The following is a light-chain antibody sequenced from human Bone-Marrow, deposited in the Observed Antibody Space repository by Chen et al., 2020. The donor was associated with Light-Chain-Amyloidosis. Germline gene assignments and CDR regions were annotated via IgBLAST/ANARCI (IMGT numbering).Light chain of an antibody. CDR2: DAS. J-gene: IGKJ2*01. CDR3: QERTNWPLYT. CDR1: QRISKF. V-gene: IGKV3-11*01. Sequence: EIVLTQSPATLSLSPGGRAALSCRASQRISKFLAWYQHKPGQAPRLLIYDASIRATGIPARFSGSGSGTDFTLTINSLEPEDFAVYYCQERTNWPLYTFGQGTKLEI.